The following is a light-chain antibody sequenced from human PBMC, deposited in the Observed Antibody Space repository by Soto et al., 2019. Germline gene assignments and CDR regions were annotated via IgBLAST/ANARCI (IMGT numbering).Light chain of an antibody. CDR3: QQYYAWSWT. CDR2: DAS. CDR1: QSVSSD. V-gene: IGKV3-15*01. Sequence: EIVMTHSPATLSVSPGERATLSCRASQSVSSDLAWYQQKPGQVPRLLIYDASTRAYGIPARFSGSGSGTEFTLTISSLQSEDLAVYYCQQYYAWSWTCGQGTKWEI. J-gene: IGKJ1*01.